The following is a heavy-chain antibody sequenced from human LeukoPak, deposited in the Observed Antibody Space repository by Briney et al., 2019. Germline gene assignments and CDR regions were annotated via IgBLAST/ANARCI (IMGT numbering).Heavy chain of an antibody. CDR2: INSDGSST. CDR3: ARDRGGSSWNNWFDP. V-gene: IGHV3-74*01. Sequence: GGSLRLSCAASGFTFSSYRMHWVRQAPGKGLVWVSRINSDGSSTSYADSVKGRFTISRDNAKNTLYLQMNSLRAEDTAVYYCARDRGGSSWNNWFDPWGQGTLVTVSS. D-gene: IGHD6-13*01. CDR1: GFTFSSYR. J-gene: IGHJ5*02.